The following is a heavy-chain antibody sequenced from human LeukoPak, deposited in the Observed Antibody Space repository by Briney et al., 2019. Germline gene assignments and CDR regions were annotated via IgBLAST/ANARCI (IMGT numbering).Heavy chain of an antibody. J-gene: IGHJ4*02. CDR2: IYYSGST. CDR1: GGSISSGGYY. V-gene: IGHV4-31*03. Sequence: SQTLSLTCTVSGGSISSGGYYWSWIRQHPGKGLEWIGYIYYSGSTYYNPSLKSRVTISVDTSKNQFSLKLSSVTAADTAVYYCARGILDIVLMVYALGPLDYWGQGTLVTASS. D-gene: IGHD2-8*01. CDR3: ARGILDIVLMVYALGPLDY.